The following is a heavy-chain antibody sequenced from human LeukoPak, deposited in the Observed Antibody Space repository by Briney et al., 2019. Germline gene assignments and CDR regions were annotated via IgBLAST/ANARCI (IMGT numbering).Heavy chain of an antibody. Sequence: GGSLRLSCAASGFTFSSYWMSWVRQAPGKGLEWVANIKPDGSEKYYVDSAKGRFTISRDNAKNSLYLHMNSLRAEDTAVYYCARGSSGIAVRGLAWAWFDPWGQGTLVTVSS. CDR1: GFTFSSYW. D-gene: IGHD3-10*01. V-gene: IGHV3-7*05. CDR2: IKPDGSEK. J-gene: IGHJ5*02. CDR3: ARGSSGIAVRGLAWAWFDP.